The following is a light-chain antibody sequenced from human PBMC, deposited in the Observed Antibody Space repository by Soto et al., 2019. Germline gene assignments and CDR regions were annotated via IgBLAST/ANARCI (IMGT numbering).Light chain of an antibody. CDR1: QTVSSS. V-gene: IGKV3-11*01. CDR2: EAS. CDR3: QQRNTWPPIT. Sequence: EVVLTQSPVTLSLSPGERATLSCRASQTVSSSLAWYQQKPGQAPRLLIYEASNRATGIPARFSGSGSGADFTLTISSLEPEDFALYYCQQRNTWPPITFGQGTRLEIK. J-gene: IGKJ5*01.